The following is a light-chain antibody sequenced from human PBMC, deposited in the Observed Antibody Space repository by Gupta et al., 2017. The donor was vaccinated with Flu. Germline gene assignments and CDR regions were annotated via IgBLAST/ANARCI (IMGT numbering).Light chain of an antibody. J-gene: IGKJ4*01. CDR2: KAS. V-gene: IGKV1-5*03. CDR3: QQYSSYSLT. Sequence: DIQMTQSPSTLSASVGDTVTLTCRASQDVSIWLAWSQQKPGRAPNLLIYKASTLESGVPSRFSGSGSGTEFTLTITNLQPEDFATYYCQQYSSYSLTFGGGTKVEI. CDR1: QDVSIW.